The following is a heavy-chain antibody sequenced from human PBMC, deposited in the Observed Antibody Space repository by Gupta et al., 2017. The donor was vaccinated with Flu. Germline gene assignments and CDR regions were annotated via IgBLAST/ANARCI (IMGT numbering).Heavy chain of an antibody. Sequence: MDCVRQAPGKGLEWDALISAAGSAYYADSVKGRFTISRDTSKNMVYVQMNSLRAEDTAMYYCTRFPWGDYERSAMDVWGKGTMVTVSS. CDR2: ISAAGSA. V-gene: IGHV3-53*01. D-gene: IGHD4-17*01. J-gene: IGHJ6*03. CDR3: TRFPWGDYERSAMDV.